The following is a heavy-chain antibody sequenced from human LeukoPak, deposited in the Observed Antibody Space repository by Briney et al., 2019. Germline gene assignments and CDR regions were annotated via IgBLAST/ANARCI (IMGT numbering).Heavy chain of an antibody. CDR1: GGSIRSYD. D-gene: IGHD3-10*01. J-gene: IGHJ3*02. V-gene: IGHV4-59*12. CDR2: IYYGGST. CDR3: ARLYGSRAFDI. Sequence: SETLSLTCTVSGGSIRSYDWSWIRQPPGKGLEWVGYIYYGGSTNYNPSLKSRVTISVDTSKNQFSLKLSSVTAADTAVYYCARLYGSRAFDIRGQGTLVTVSS.